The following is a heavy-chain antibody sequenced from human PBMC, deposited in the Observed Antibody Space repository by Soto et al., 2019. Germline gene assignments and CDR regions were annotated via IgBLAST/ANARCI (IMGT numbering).Heavy chain of an antibody. CDR2: IYYSGST. CDR3: AREVLYCSSTTCAHFDY. V-gene: IGHV4-59*01. Sequence: SETLSLTCTVSGGSISSYYWSWIRQPPGKGLEWIGYIYYSGSTNYNPSLKSRVTISVDTSKNQFSLKLSSVTAADTAVYYCAREVLYCSSTTCAHFDYWGRGTLVTVSS. J-gene: IGHJ4*02. D-gene: IGHD2-2*01. CDR1: GGSISSYY.